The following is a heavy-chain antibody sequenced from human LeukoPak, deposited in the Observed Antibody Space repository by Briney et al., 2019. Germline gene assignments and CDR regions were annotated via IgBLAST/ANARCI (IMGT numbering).Heavy chain of an antibody. Sequence: EASVKVPCKASGYTFTSYDINWVRQATGQGLEWMGWMNPNSGNTGYAQKFQGRVTMTRNTSISTAYMELSSLRSEDTAVYYCAAGGYSGYDPDYWGQGTLVTDSS. CDR2: MNPNSGNT. D-gene: IGHD5-12*01. V-gene: IGHV1-8*01. CDR3: AAGGYSGYDPDY. J-gene: IGHJ4*02. CDR1: GYTFTSYD.